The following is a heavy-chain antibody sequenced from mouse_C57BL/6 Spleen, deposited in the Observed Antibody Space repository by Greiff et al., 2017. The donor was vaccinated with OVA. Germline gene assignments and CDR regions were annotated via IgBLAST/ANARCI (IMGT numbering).Heavy chain of an antibody. D-gene: IGHD5-2*01. J-gene: IGHJ2*01. Sequence: ESGPGMVKPSQSLSLTCTVPGYSITSGYDWHWIRHFPGNKLEWMGYISYSGSTNYNPSLKSRISITHDTSKNHFFLKLNSVTTEDTATYYCARENTRRYFDYWGQGTTLTVSS. CDR2: ISYSGST. V-gene: IGHV3-1*01. CDR1: GYSITSGYD. CDR3: ARENTRRYFDY.